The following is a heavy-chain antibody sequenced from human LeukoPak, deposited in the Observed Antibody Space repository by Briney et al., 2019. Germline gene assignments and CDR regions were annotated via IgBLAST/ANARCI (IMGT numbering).Heavy chain of an antibody. J-gene: IGHJ6*03. D-gene: IGHD3-10*01. CDR3: ARESTVRGVTFYYYMDV. V-gene: IGHV3-21*01. CDR2: ISSSSSYI. Sequence: GGSLRLSCAASGFTLSSYSMNWVRQAPGKGLEWVSSISSSSSYIYYADSVKGRFTISRDNAKNSLYLQMNSLRAEDTAVYYCARESTVRGVTFYYYMDVWGKGTTVTISS. CDR1: GFTLSSYS.